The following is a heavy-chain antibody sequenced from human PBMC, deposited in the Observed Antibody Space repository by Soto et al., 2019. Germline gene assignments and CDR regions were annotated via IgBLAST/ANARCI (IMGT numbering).Heavy chain of an antibody. CDR2: ISYDGSNK. Sequence: GGSLRLSCAASGFTFSSYGMHWVRQAPGKGLEWVAVISYDGSNKYYADSVKGRFTISRDNSKNTLYLQMNILRAEDTAVYYCAKSRVEYYDSSGYLYYYYYGMDVWSQGTTVTVSS. CDR1: GFTFSSYG. V-gene: IGHV3-30*18. CDR3: AKSRVEYYDSSGYLYYYYYGMDV. J-gene: IGHJ6*02. D-gene: IGHD3-22*01.